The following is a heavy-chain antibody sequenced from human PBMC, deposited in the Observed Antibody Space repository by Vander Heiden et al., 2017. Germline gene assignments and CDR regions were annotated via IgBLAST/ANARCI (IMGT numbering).Heavy chain of an antibody. Sequence: QLQLQESGPGLVKPSETLSLTCTVSGGSISSSSYYWGWIRQPPGKGLEWIGSIYYSGSTYYNPSLKSRVTISVDTSKNQFSLKLSSVTAADTAVYYCARVGNGYCSSTSCLIKWVPNIVLEYYFDYWGQGTLVTVSS. D-gene: IGHD2-2*01. V-gene: IGHV4-39*01. CDR2: IYYSGST. CDR1: GGSISSSSYY. J-gene: IGHJ4*02. CDR3: ARVGNGYCSSTSCLIKWVPNIVLEYYFDY.